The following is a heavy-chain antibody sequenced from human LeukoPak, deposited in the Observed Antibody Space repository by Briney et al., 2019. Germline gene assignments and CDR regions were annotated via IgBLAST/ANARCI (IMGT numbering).Heavy chain of an antibody. D-gene: IGHD2-21*01. Sequence: AGGSLRLSCAASGFTVSSNYMSWVRQAPGKGLEWVSVIYSGGSTYYEDSVKGRFTISRDNSKNTLYLQMNSLRAEDSVFQAEDGIRVAFDYWGQGILVTVSS. CDR1: GFTVSSNY. J-gene: IGHJ4*02. V-gene: IGHV3-53*01. CDR2: IYSGGST. CDR3: DGIRVAFDY.